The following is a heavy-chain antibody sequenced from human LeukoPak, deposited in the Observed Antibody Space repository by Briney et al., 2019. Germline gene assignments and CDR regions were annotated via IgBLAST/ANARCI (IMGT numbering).Heavy chain of an antibody. J-gene: IGHJ5*02. CDR2: IYYSGST. V-gene: IGHV4-59*12. CDR1: GGSISTYY. Sequence: SETLSLTCTVSGGSISTYYWSWIRQPPGKGLEWIGYIYYSGSTNYNPSLKSRVTISLDTSKNQFSLKLSSVTAADTAVYYCARGPFGDSSGYYHWGQGTLVTVSS. CDR3: ARGPFGDSSGYYH. D-gene: IGHD3-22*01.